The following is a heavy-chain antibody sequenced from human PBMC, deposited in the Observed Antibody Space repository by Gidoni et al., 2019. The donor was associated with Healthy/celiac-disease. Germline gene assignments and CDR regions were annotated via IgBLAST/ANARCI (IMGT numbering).Heavy chain of an antibody. CDR3: AKDKGAVVVAAMGY. Sequence: QVQLVESGGGVVQPGRSLRLSCAASGFTFSSYGMPWVRQAPGKGLEWVAVISYDGSNKYYADSVKGRFTISRDNSKNTLYLQMNSLRAEDTAVYYCAKDKGAVVVAAMGYWGQGTLVTVSS. D-gene: IGHD2-15*01. V-gene: IGHV3-30*18. J-gene: IGHJ4*02. CDR2: ISYDGSNK. CDR1: GFTFSSYG.